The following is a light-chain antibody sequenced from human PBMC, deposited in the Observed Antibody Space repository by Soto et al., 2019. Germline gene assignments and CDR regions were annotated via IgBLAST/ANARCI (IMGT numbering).Light chain of an antibody. Sequence: QSALTQPPSASGSPGQSVTISCTGTSSDVGDYNYVSWYQQHPGKAPKLMIYEVSKRPSGVPDRFSGSKSGNTASLTVSGLQAEDEADYYCSSYAGSNNLGFGGGTKLTVL. V-gene: IGLV2-8*01. CDR2: EVS. CDR3: SSYAGSNNLG. J-gene: IGLJ2*01. CDR1: SSDVGDYNY.